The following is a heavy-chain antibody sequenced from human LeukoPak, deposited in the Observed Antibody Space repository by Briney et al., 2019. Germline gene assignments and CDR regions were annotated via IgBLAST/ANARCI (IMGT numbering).Heavy chain of an antibody. V-gene: IGHV3-21*01. CDR2: ISNSSSYI. CDR1: GFTFSSYS. J-gene: IGHJ4*02. Sequence: GGSLRLSCAASGFTFSSYSMNWVRQAPGRGLEWVSAISNSSSYIYYADSVKGRFTISRDNAKNSLYLQMNSLRAEDTAVYYCARGIAVAGTPYFDDWGQGTLVTVSS. D-gene: IGHD6-19*01. CDR3: ARGIAVAGTPYFDD.